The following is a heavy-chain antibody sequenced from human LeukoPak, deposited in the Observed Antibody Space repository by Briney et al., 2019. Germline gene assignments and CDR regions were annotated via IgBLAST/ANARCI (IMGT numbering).Heavy chain of an antibody. D-gene: IGHD4/OR15-4a*01. CDR2: IYHSGST. CDR1: GYSISSGYY. V-gene: IGHV4-38-2*02. CDR3: ARSETIWYYFDY. Sequence: PSETLSLTCTVSGYSISSGYYWGWIRQPPGQGLEWIGSIYHSGSTYYNPSLNSRVSMSLDTSKNQFSLRLSSVTAADTAIYFCARSETIWYYFDYWGQGRLVTVSS. J-gene: IGHJ4*02.